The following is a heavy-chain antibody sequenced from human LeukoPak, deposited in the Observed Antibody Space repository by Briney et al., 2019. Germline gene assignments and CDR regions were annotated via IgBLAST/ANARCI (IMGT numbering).Heavy chain of an antibody. V-gene: IGHV3-30*02. CDR3: GKDGSWSCSD. CDR1: GFTFRSTA. Sequence: PGASLRLSCGVSGFTFRSTAMQSARHGPGGGREWVAYIAHHGNYKYYAGPVKGLFTISRDNSKGSLYSQMNSLRADDTAVYYCGKDGSWSCSDWGQGTLVRVSS. D-gene: IGHD2-8*02. J-gene: IGHJ4*02. CDR2: IAHHGNYK.